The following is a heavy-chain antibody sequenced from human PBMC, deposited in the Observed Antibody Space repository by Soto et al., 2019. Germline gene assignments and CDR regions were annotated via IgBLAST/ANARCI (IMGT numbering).Heavy chain of an antibody. V-gene: IGHV4-39*01. D-gene: IGHD6-13*01. CDR2: IYYSGST. CDR1: GGSISSSSYY. Sequence: QLQLQESGPGLVKPSETLSLTCTVSGGSISSSSYYWGWIRQPPGKGLEWIGSIYYSGSTYYNPSLKSRVTISVDTSKNQFSLKLSSVTAADTAVYYCARVSFRGYSSSWPWFDPWGQGTLVTVSS. J-gene: IGHJ5*02. CDR3: ARVSFRGYSSSWPWFDP.